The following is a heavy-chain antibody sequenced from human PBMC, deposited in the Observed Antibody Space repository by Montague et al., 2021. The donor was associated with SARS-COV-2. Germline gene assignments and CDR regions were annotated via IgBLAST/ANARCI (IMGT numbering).Heavy chain of an antibody. V-gene: IGHV3-74*01. Sequence: SLRLSCATPGFTFSTYWMHWVRQAPGKGLMWVSRISRDGSDKIYADSVKGRFTISRDNAKNTVYLQMNSLRADDTAVYYCARLYGSGSYYYDYWGRGTLVTVSS. CDR2: ISRDGSDK. CDR3: ARLYGSGSYYYDY. D-gene: IGHD3-10*01. J-gene: IGHJ4*02. CDR1: GFTFSTYW.